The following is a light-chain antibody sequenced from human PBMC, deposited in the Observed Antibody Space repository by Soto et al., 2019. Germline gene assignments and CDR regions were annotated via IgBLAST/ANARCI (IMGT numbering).Light chain of an antibody. CDR1: QSVNRN. V-gene: IGKV3-15*01. CDR3: QQYNNWPRT. J-gene: IGKJ1*01. CDR2: GAS. Sequence: EIVMTQSPATLSVSPWERATLSCRASQSVNRNSAWYQQKPGQAPRLLIYGASTRATGIPARFSGSGSGTEFTLTISSLQSEDFAIYYCQQYNNWPRTFGQGTKVDIK.